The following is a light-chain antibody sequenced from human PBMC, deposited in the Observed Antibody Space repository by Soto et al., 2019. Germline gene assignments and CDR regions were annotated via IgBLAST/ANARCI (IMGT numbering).Light chain of an antibody. CDR1: QSVSGN. J-gene: IGKJ1*01. CDR3: QQYNNWPPA. V-gene: IGKV3-15*01. Sequence: EIVMAQSPATLSVSPGERATLSCRASQSVSGNLAWYQQKPGQAPRLLICGASTRATGIPARFSGSGSGTEFTLTISSLQSEDFAVYYCQQYNNWPPAFGQGTKVEIK. CDR2: GAS.